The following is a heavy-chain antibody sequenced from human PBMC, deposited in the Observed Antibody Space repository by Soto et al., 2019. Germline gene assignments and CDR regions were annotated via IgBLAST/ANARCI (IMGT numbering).Heavy chain of an antibody. CDR3: ARTAPGRGGFFDL. CDR1: GGSISSSNYY. Sequence: PSETLSLTCTVSGGSISSSNYYWGWIRQPPRKGLEWVGSIFYGGSTYYNPSLKSRVTISVDTSKNQFSLKLTSVTAADTAVYYCARTAPGRGGFFDLWGRGTLVTVLL. V-gene: IGHV4-39*01. J-gene: IGHJ2*01. D-gene: IGHD3-16*01. CDR2: IFYGGST.